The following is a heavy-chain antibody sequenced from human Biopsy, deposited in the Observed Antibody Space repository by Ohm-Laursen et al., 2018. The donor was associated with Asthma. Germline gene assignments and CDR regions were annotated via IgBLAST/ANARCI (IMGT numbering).Heavy chain of an antibody. D-gene: IGHD2-2*01. CDR1: GGTFSTYV. J-gene: IGHJ4*02. V-gene: IGHV1-69*13. CDR3: ARKAGSCISRTCYSLDF. Sequence: SVKVSCKSLGGTFSTYVIGWVRQAPGQGLEWMGGINSVFGTTTYPQKFQDRVTITADDSTSTVYMEFSSLRSEDTAVYYCARKAGSCISRTCYSLDFWGQGTLVTVSS. CDR2: INSVFGTT.